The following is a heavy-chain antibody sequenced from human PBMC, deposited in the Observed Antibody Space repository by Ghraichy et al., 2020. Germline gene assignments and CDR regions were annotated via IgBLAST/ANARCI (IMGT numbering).Heavy chain of an antibody. CDR2: ISGGGGST. CDR3: AKVRLGADDAFDI. D-gene: IGHD4/OR15-4a*01. J-gene: IGHJ3*02. V-gene: IGHV3-23*01. CDR1: GFTFSSYV. Sequence: LSLTCAASGFTFSSYVMTWVRQAPGKGLEWVSAISGGGGSTYYADSVKGRFTISRDNSKNTLYLQMNSLRAEDTAVYYCAKVRLGADDAFDIWGQGTMVTVSS.